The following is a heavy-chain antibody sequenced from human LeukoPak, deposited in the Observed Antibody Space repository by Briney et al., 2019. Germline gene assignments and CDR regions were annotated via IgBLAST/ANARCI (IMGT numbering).Heavy chain of an antibody. J-gene: IGHJ4*02. CDR3: ARDQSGYYDSSGYYYEGDY. CDR1: GYTFTSYY. CDR2: INPSGGST. Sequence: GASVKVSCKASGYTFTSYYMRWVRQAPGQGLEWMGIINPSGGSTSYAQKFQGRVTMTRDTSTSTVYMELSSLRSEDTAVYYCARDQSGYYDSSGYYYEGDYWGQGTLVTVSS. D-gene: IGHD3-22*01. V-gene: IGHV1-46*01.